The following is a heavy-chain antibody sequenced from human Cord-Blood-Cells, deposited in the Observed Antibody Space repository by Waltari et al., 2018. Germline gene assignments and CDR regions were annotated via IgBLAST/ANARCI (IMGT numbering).Heavy chain of an antibody. J-gene: IGHJ3*02. CDR3: AKYVQLERRKVEAFDI. D-gene: IGHD1-1*01. Sequence: TFSSYGMHWVRQAPGKGLEWVSAISGSGGSTYYADSVKGRFTISRDNSKNTLYLQMNSLRAEDTAVYYCAKYVQLERRKVEAFDIWGQGTMVTVSS. V-gene: IGHV3-23*01. CDR1: TFSSYG. CDR2: ISGSGGST.